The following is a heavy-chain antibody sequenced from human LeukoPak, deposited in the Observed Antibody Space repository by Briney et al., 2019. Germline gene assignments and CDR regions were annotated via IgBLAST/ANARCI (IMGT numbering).Heavy chain of an antibody. J-gene: IGHJ4*02. Sequence: SETLSLTCTVSGDSTNSDTYYWGWIRQPPGKGLEWIGSIYYSGSTYYNPSLKSRVTISVDTSRNQFSLKLRSVTAADTAVYYCAREHSGTSTEFDYWGQGTLVTVSS. V-gene: IGHV4-39*01. D-gene: IGHD1-26*01. CDR2: IYYSGST. CDR1: GDSTNSDTYY. CDR3: AREHSGTSTEFDY.